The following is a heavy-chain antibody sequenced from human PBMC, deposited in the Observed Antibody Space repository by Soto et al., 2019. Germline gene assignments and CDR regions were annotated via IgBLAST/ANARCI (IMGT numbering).Heavy chain of an antibody. D-gene: IGHD2-2*01. CDR2: INPQTGGT. CDR1: GYTFTGYY. Sequence: ASVKVSCKASGYTFTGYYTHWVREAPGQGLEWMGWINPQTGGTSYARKFQGRVTLSRDTSINTAYLELSRLTFDDAAVYFCARERYQVISDGMDVWGQGTTVTVSS. J-gene: IGHJ6*02. V-gene: IGHV1-2*02. CDR3: ARERYQVISDGMDV.